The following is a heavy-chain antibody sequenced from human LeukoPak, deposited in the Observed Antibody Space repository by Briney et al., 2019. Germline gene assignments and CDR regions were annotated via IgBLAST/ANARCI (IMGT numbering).Heavy chain of an antibody. D-gene: IGHD6-13*01. Sequence: GGSLRLSCAASGFTFSRNSMNWVRQAPGKGLEWVSSISTSSSYIDYADSVKGRFTISRDNAKNSLFLQMNSLRAEDTAVYYCARGAEGIAASDSKFDYWGQGTLVTVSS. CDR1: GFTFSRNS. CDR2: ISTSSSYI. V-gene: IGHV3-21*01. CDR3: ARGAEGIAASDSKFDY. J-gene: IGHJ4*02.